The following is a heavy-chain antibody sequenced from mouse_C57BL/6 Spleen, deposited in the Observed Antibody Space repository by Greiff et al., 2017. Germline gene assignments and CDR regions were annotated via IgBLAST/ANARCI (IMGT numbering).Heavy chain of an antibody. Sequence: EVKVVESGEGLVKPGGSLKLSCAASGFTFSSYAMSWVRQTPEKRLEWVAYISSGGDYIYYADTVKGRFTISRDNARNTLYLQMSSLKSEDTAMXYCTRDGDGPWFAYGGQGTLVTVSA. CDR3: TRDGDGPWFAY. CDR1: GFTFSSYA. J-gene: IGHJ3*01. CDR2: ISSGGDYI. V-gene: IGHV5-9-1*02. D-gene: IGHD2-3*01.